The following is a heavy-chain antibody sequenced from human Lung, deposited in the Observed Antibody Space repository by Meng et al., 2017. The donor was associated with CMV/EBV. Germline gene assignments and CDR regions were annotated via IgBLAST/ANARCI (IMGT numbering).Heavy chain of an antibody. CDR2: TYYRSKWYN. D-gene: IGHD3-16*01. V-gene: IGHV6-1*01. Sequence: QVQLQQSGPGLVKPSQTLSLTCAISGDSVSSNSVAWNWIRQSPARGLEWLGRTYYRSKWYNDYAVSVKSRITINPDTSKNQLSLQLNSVTPDETSVYYCARGGMGLDYWGQGTLVTASS. CDR1: GDSVSSNSVA. CDR3: ARGGMGLDY. J-gene: IGHJ4*02.